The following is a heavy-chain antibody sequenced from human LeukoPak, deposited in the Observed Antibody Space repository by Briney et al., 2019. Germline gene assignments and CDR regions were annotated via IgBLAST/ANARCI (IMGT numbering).Heavy chain of an antibody. D-gene: IGHD2-15*01. Sequence: SETLSLTCTVSGGSISSSYWSWIRQPPGKGLEWIGYTHYSGRTNYNPSLKSRVTMSVDTSKNQFSLKLSSVTAADTAVYYCARDDEVARFDYWGQGTLVTVSS. CDR3: ARDDEVARFDY. J-gene: IGHJ4*02. CDR2: THYSGRT. V-gene: IGHV4-59*12. CDR1: GGSISSSY.